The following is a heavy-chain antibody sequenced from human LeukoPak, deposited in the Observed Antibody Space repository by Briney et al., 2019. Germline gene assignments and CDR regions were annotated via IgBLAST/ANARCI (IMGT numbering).Heavy chain of an antibody. CDR3: AREDYYDSSGYPGGY. V-gene: IGHV1-2*02. D-gene: IGHD3-22*01. CDR1: GYTITGYY. Sequence: ASVKVSCKASGYTITGYYMHWVGQARGQGLEWMGWINPNSGGTNYAQKFQGRVTMTRDTSISTAYMELSRLRSDDTAVYYCAREDYYDSSGYPGGYWGQGTLVTVSS. J-gene: IGHJ4*02. CDR2: INPNSGGT.